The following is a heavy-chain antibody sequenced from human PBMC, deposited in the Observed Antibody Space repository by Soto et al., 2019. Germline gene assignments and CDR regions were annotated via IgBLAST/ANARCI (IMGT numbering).Heavy chain of an antibody. Sequence: QVQLVQSGAEVKKPGSSVRVSCKASGTIFSSYTISWVRQAPGQGLEWMGRIIPILGETNSAQKYQGRVTLTADKSTNTAYMELNSLRLEDTALYYCARGLGVRMDDWGKGTTVTVSS. CDR2: IIPILGET. J-gene: IGHJ6*04. CDR3: ARGLGVRMDD. V-gene: IGHV1-69*08. CDR1: GTIFSSYT.